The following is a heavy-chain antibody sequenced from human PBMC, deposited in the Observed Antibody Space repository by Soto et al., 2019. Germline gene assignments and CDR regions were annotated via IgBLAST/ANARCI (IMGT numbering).Heavy chain of an antibody. CDR2: INHSGST. V-gene: IGHV4-34*01. CDR1: GGSFSGYY. CDR3: AGEGPLFDYYGSGSYYNDLGY. D-gene: IGHD3-10*01. Sequence: SETLSLTCAVYGGSFSGYYWSWIRQPPGKGLEWIGEINHSGSTNYNPSLKSRVTISVDTSKNQFSLKLSSVTAADTAVYYCAGEGPLFDYYGSGSYYNDLGYWGQGTLVTVSS. J-gene: IGHJ4*02.